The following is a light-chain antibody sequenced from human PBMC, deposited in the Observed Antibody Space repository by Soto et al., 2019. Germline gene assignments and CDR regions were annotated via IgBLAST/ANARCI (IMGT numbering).Light chain of an antibody. CDR1: QTVRNNY. V-gene: IGKV3D-20*02. CDR2: GAS. CDR3: QQRSNWPRLT. Sequence: EFVLTQSPGTLSLSPGERATLSCRASQTVRNNYLAWYQQKPGQAPRLLIYGASNRATGIPDRFSGSGSGTDFTLTISRLEPEDFAVYYCQQRSNWPRLTFGGGTKVDIK. J-gene: IGKJ4*01.